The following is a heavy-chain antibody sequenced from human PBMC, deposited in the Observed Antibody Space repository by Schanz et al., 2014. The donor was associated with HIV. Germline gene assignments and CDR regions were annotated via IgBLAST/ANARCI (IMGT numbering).Heavy chain of an antibody. Sequence: VQLVESGGGVVQPGGSLRLSCAASGFTFSSYDMHWFRQPPGKGLEWVSAISGSGGSTYYADSVKGRFTISRDNSKNTLYLQMNSLRAEDTAVYYCAKGLRQWLVLGVSDYWGQGTLVTVSS. CDR2: ISGSGGST. CDR1: GFTFSSYD. J-gene: IGHJ4*02. D-gene: IGHD6-19*01. V-gene: IGHV3-23*04. CDR3: AKGLRQWLVLGVSDY.